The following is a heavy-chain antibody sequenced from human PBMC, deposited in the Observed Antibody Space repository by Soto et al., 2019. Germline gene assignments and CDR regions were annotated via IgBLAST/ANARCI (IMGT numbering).Heavy chain of an antibody. V-gene: IGHV4-39*07. D-gene: IGHD6-6*01. CDR2: IYYSGST. CDR1: GGSISSSSYY. J-gene: IGHJ3*02. Sequence: PSETLSLTCTVSGGSISSSSYYWGWIRQPPGKGLEWIGSIYYSGSTNYNPSLKSRVTISVDTSKNQFSLKLSSVTAADTAVYYCARGYRSIAARLGAFDIWGQGTMVTVSS. CDR3: ARGYRSIAARLGAFDI.